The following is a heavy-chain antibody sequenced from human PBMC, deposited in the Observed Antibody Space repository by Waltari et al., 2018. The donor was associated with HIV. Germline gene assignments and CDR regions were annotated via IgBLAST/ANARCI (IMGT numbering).Heavy chain of an antibody. CDR3: ATINLSGVDPAAISYAFDV. Sequence: QVQLIQSGTEVKKPGASVRVSCKVSGYTLSELSLHWVRQAPGKGLEWMGGVDPEDGETLYAQKFQGRVTMTEDRSADTAYMELSSLRPEDTAVYYCATINLSGVDPAAISYAFDVWGQGTMVTVSS. CDR2: VDPEDGET. CDR1: GYTLSELS. D-gene: IGHD2-2*01. J-gene: IGHJ3*01. V-gene: IGHV1-24*01.